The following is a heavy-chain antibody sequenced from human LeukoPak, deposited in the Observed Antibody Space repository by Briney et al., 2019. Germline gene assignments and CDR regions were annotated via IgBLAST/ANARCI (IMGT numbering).Heavy chain of an antibody. Sequence: PGGSLRLSCAASGFTFSSYSMNWVRQAPGKGLEWVSFIGSSSSYIYYADSVKGRFTISRDNAKNSLYLQMNSLRAEDTAVYYCARDHGKEIIPDYWGQGTLVTVSS. CDR1: GFTFSSYS. CDR2: IGSSSSYI. D-gene: IGHD3-10*01. J-gene: IGHJ4*02. V-gene: IGHV3-21*01. CDR3: ARDHGKEIIPDY.